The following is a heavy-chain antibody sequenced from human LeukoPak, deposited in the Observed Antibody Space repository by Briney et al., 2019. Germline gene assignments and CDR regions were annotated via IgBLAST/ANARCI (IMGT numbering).Heavy chain of an antibody. V-gene: IGHV3-48*01. Sequence: GGSLRLSCAASGFTFSRYSMNWVRQAPGKGLEWVSYISSSSSTIYNADSVKGRFTISRDNSKNTLYLQMNSLRVEDTAMYYCAGGEPYVYWGQGTLVTVSS. CDR1: GFTFSRYS. J-gene: IGHJ4*02. CDR2: ISSSSSTI. D-gene: IGHD1-14*01. CDR3: AGGEPYVY.